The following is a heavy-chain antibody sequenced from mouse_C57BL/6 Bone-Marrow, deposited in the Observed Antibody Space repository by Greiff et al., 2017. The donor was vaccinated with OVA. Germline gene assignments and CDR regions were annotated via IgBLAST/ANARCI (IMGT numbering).Heavy chain of an antibody. CDR1: GFSLTSYG. Sequence: QVQLQQSGPGLVQPSQSLSITCTVSGFSLTSYGVTWVRQSPGKGLELLCVIWICGISDSNAAFISSLSISQDNSKSQFFFKMNRLQADDTAIYYCARNSGDYAMDYWGQGTSVTVSS. CDR3: ARNSGDYAMDY. CDR2: IWICGIS. V-gene: IGHV2-2*01. J-gene: IGHJ4*01.